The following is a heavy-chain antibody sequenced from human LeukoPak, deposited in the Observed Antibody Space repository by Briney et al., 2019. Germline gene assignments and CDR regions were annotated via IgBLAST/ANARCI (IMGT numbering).Heavy chain of an antibody. J-gene: IGHJ4*02. CDR2: IYSSGST. Sequence: PSETLSLACTVSGASISAFHWTWFRQPAGKGLEWIGLIYSSGSTLFNPSLKSRVAMSVDLTKNQLSLKLTSVTAADTAMYYCARKDGDYWGRGTLVTVSS. CDR3: ARKDGDY. CDR1: GASISAFH. V-gene: IGHV4-4*07.